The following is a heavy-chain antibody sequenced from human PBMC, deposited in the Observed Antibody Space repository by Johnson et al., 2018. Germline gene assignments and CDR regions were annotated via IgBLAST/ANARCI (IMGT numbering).Heavy chain of an antibody. CDR2: IGTAGDT. CDR1: GFTFTRYV. CDR3: ARGGYGVDEAFDI. V-gene: IGHV3-13*01. J-gene: IGHJ3*02. D-gene: IGHD4-17*01. Sequence: EVQLVESGGGVVQSGRSLRLSCAASGFTFTRYVMYWVRQATGKGLEWVSAIGTAGDTYYPGSVKGRFTISRENAKNSLYLQMNSLGAGDTAVYYCARGGYGVDEAFDIWGQGTMVTVSS.